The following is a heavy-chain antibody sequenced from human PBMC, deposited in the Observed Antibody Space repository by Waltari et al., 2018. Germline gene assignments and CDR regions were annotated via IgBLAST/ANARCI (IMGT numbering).Heavy chain of an antibody. CDR2: FDPEDGET. CDR1: GYTLTELS. Sequence: QVQLVQSGAEVKKPGASVKVSCKVSGYTLTELSMHWVRQAPGKGLEWMGGFDPEDGETMYAEKFQGRVTMTEDTSTDTAYMELSSLRSEDTAVYYCARTYYDFWSGYYNNWFDPWGQGTLVTVSS. CDR3: ARTYYDFWSGYYNNWFDP. D-gene: IGHD3-3*01. J-gene: IGHJ5*02. V-gene: IGHV1-24*01.